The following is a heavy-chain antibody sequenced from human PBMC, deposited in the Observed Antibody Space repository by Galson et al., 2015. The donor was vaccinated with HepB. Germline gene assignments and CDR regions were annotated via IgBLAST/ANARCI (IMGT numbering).Heavy chain of an antibody. CDR2: ISSSSSYI. D-gene: IGHD6-19*01. CDR1: GFTFSSYS. CDR3: ARDSVGGWFGWYFDL. Sequence: SLRLSCAASGFTFSSYSMNWVRQAPGKGLEWVSSISSSSSYIYYADSVKGRFTISRDNAKNSLYLQMNSLRAEDTAVYYCARDSVGGWFGWYFDLWGRGTLVTVSS. V-gene: IGHV3-21*01. J-gene: IGHJ2*01.